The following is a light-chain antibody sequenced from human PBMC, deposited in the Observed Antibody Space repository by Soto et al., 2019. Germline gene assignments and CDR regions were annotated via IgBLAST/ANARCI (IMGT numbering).Light chain of an antibody. CDR3: SSYTSISTVV. Sequence: QSALTQPASVSGSPGQSITISCTGTSNDVGGFNYVSWYQQHPGKAPKLMIYEVRNRPSGVSNRFSGSKSGNTASLTISGLHAEDEADYYCSSYTSISTVVFGGGTKLTVL. V-gene: IGLV2-14*01. J-gene: IGLJ3*02. CDR1: SNDVGGFNY. CDR2: EVR.